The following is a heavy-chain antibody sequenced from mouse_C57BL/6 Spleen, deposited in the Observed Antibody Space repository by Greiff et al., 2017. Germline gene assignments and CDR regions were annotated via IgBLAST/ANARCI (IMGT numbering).Heavy chain of an antibody. D-gene: IGHD2-4*01. Sequence: EVKLEESGGGLVQPGGSMKLSCAASGFTFSDAWMDWVRQSPEKGLEWVAEIRNKANNHATYYAESVKGRFTISRDDSKSSVYLQMNSLRAEDTGIYYCTIPYDYDEYYAMDYWGQGTSVTVSS. CDR3: TIPYDYDEYYAMDY. V-gene: IGHV6-6*01. CDR2: IRNKANNHAT. J-gene: IGHJ4*01. CDR1: GFTFSDAW.